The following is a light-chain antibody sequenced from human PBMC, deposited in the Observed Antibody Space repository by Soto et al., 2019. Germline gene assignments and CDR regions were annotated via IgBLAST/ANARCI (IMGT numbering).Light chain of an antibody. J-gene: IGKJ1*01. CDR3: PQRSTWT. CDR1: QSVSNY. V-gene: IGKV3-11*01. Sequence: EIVLTQSPATLSLSPGERATLSCRASQSVSNYLAWYQHKPGQAPRLLIYYASNRATGIPARFSRSGSGTDFTLTISSLAPEEFAVYYSPQRSTWTFGQVNKVKI. CDR2: YAS.